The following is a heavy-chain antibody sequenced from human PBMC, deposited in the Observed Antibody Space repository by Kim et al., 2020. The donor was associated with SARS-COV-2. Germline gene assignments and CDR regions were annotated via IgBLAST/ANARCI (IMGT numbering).Heavy chain of an antibody. J-gene: IGHJ4*02. CDR1: GGSISSGGYY. CDR2: IYYSGST. CDR3: ARDYNYDSSGYYYLDY. V-gene: IGHV4-31*03. Sequence: SETLSLTCTVSGGSISSGGYYWSWIRQHPGKGLEWIGYIYYSGSTYYNPSLKSRVTISVDTSKNQFSLRLSSVTAADTAVYYCARDYNYDSSGYYYLDYLGQGTLVTVSS. D-gene: IGHD3-22*01.